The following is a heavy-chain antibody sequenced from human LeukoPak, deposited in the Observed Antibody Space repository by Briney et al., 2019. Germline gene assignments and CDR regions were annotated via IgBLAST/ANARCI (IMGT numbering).Heavy chain of an antibody. CDR3: ARATWDILTGYQYDY. CDR1: GFTFSSYT. CDR2: ISSSSSYI. V-gene: IGHV3-21*06. D-gene: IGHD3-9*01. J-gene: IGHJ4*02. Sequence: GGSLRLSCAASGFTFSSYTMNWVRQAPGKGLEWVSSISSSSSYIFYADSVKGRFTISRDNAKNSLYLQMNSLRAEDTAVYYCARATWDILTGYQYDYWGQGTLVTVSS.